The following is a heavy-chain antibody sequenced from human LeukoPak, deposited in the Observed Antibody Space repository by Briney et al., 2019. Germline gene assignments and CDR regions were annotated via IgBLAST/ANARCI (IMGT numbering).Heavy chain of an antibody. J-gene: IGHJ4*02. CDR3: ARGGWSLDY. V-gene: IGHV4-59*01. D-gene: IGHD6-19*01. CDR1: SGSINNFY. Sequence: SETLSLTCTVSSGSINNFYWSWIRQPPGKGLEWIGYIYYSGNTNYNPSLKSRVTISVDTSKNQFSLQLSSVTTADTAVYYCARGGWSLDYWGQGTLVTVSS. CDR2: IYYSGNT.